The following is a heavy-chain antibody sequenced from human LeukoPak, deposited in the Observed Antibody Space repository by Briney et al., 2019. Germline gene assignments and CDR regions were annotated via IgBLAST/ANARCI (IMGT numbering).Heavy chain of an antibody. CDR3: ATHAGYDSSGYSFDY. J-gene: IGHJ4*02. CDR2: INPSGGST. V-gene: IGHV1-46*01. CDR1: GYTFTSYY. Sequence: ASVKVSCKASGYTFTSYYMHWVRQAPGQGLEWMGIINPSGGSTSYAQKFQGRVTMTRDTSTSTVYMELSSLRSEDTAVYYCATHAGYDSSGYSFDYWGQGTLVTVSS. D-gene: IGHD3-22*01.